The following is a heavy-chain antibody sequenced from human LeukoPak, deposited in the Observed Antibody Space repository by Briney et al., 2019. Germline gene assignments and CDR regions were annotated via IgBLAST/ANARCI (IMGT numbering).Heavy chain of an antibody. V-gene: IGHV4-31*03. Sequence: SQTLSLTCTVSGGSISSGGYYWSWIRQHPGKGLEWIGYIYYSGSTYYNPSLKSRVTISVDTSKNQFSLKLSSVTAADTAVYYCARRSDYYDSSGYYYFDYWGQGTLVTVSS. D-gene: IGHD3-22*01. CDR2: IYYSGST. J-gene: IGHJ4*02. CDR3: ARRSDYYDSSGYYYFDY. CDR1: GGSISSGGYY.